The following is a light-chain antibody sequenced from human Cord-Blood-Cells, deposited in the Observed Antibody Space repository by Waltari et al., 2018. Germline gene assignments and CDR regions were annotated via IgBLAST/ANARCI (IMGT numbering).Light chain of an antibody. CDR2: GAS. CDR1: QSVSSN. V-gene: IGKV3-15*01. CDR3: QQYNNWPRT. Sequence: DIVMTQSPATLSVSPGERATLSCRASQSVSSNLAWYQQKPGQAPRLLSYGASTRATGIPARFSGNGSGTEFTLTISSLQSEDFAVYYCQQYNNWPRTFGQGTKVEIK. J-gene: IGKJ1*01.